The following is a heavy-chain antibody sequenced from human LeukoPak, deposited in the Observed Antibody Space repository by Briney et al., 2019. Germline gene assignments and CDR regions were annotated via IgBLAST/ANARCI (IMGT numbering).Heavy chain of an antibody. CDR1: GYSFNNYW. J-gene: IGHJ4*02. V-gene: IGHV5-51*01. D-gene: IGHD2-2*01. Sequence: GESLKISCKGSGYSFNNYWIGWVRQMPGKGLEWMGIIYPGDSDTRYSPSFQGQVTISADKSISTAYLQWSSLKASDTAMYYCVFVVVPAAPIDYWGQGTLVTVSS. CDR3: VFVVVPAAPIDY. CDR2: IYPGDSDT.